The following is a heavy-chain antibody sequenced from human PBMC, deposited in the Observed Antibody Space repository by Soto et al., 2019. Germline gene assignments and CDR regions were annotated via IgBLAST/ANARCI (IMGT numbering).Heavy chain of an antibody. CDR2: IYWDDDK. J-gene: IGHJ4*02. CDR1: GFSLSTSGVG. V-gene: IGHV2-5*02. D-gene: IGHD5-18*01. CDR3: AHRGYSYGIDY. Sequence: QITLKESGPTLVKPTQTLTLTCTFSGFSLSTSGVGVGWIRQPPGKALEWLALIYWDDDKRYSPSLKSRLTXTXAPSKNQVVLTMTNMDPVDTATYYCAHRGYSYGIDYWGQGTLVTVSS.